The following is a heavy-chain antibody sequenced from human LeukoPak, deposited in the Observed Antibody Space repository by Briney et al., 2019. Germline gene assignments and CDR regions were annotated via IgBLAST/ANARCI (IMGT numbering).Heavy chain of an antibody. CDR2: TRYDGSNK. CDR1: AFTFSSYG. CDR3: SREDRYSYGYDY. Sequence: GGSLRLSCAASAFTFSSYGMHWVRQAPGKWLEWVAATRYDGSNKYYADSVKGRFTISRDNSKNTLYLQMNSLRAEDTAVYYCSREDRYSYGYDYWGQGTLVTVSS. D-gene: IGHD5-18*01. V-gene: IGHV3-33*01. J-gene: IGHJ4*02.